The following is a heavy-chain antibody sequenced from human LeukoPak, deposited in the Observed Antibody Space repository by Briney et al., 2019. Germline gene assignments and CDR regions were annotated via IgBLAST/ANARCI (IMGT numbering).Heavy chain of an antibody. CDR1: GFTFSSYW. D-gene: IGHD4-17*01. V-gene: IGHV3-74*01. J-gene: IGHJ4*02. Sequence: RGSLRLSCAASGFTFSSYWMHWVRQAPGKGLVWVSRINSDGSSTSYADSVKGRFTISRDNAKNTLYLQMNSLRAEDTAVYYCARDDYGDYQFDYWGQGTLVTVSS. CDR3: ARDDYGDYQFDY. CDR2: INSDGSST.